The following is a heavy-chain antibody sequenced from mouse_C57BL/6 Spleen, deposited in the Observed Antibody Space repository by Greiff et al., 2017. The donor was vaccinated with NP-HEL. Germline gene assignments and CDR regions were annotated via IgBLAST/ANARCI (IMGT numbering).Heavy chain of an antibody. CDR1: GFSLTSYG. Sequence: VKLVESGPGLVQPSQSLSITCTVSGFSLTSYGVHWVRQSPGKGLEWLGVIWRGGSTDYNAAFMSRLSITKDNSTSQVFFKMNSLKADDTAIYYCAKSEGRGAWFAYWGQGTLVTVSA. D-gene: IGHD3-3*01. CDR3: AKSEGRGAWFAY. J-gene: IGHJ3*01. V-gene: IGHV2-5*01. CDR2: IWRGGST.